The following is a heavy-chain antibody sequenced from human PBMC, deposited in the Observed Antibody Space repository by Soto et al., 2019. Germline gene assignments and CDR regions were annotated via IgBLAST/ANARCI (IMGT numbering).Heavy chain of an antibody. V-gene: IGHV3-66*01. CDR3: GRSPNYYDSSGQFDY. J-gene: IGHJ4*02. CDR1: GFTVSSNY. Sequence: PGGSLRLSCAASGFTVSSNYMSWVRQAPGKGLEWVSVIYSGGSTYYADSVKGRFTISRDNSKNTLYLQMNSLRAEDTAVYYCGRSPNYYDSSGQFDYWGQGTLVPVSS. CDR2: IYSGGST. D-gene: IGHD3-22*01.